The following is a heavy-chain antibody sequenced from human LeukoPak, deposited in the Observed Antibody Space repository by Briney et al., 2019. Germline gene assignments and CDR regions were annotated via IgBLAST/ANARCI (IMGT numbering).Heavy chain of an antibody. J-gene: IGHJ5*02. V-gene: IGHV1-69*05. CDR2: IIPIFGTA. CDR1: GGTFSSYA. CDR3: ARADYGESNWFDP. D-gene: IGHD4-17*01. Sequence: SVKVSCKASGGTFSSYAISWVRQAPGQGLEWMGRIIPIFGTANYAQKFQGRVTITTDESTSTAYMELSSLRSEDTAVYYCARADYGESNWFDPWGQGTLVTVSS.